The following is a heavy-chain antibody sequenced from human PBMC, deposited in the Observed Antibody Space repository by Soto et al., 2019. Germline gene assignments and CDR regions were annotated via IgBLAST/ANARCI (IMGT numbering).Heavy chain of an antibody. J-gene: IGHJ4*02. CDR1: GITFSTYA. V-gene: IGHV3-23*01. CDR3: AKDHWGSY. CDR2: ISASGGST. D-gene: IGHD3-16*01. Sequence: GGSLRLSCAASGITFSTYAMSWVRQAPGKGLEWVSAISASGGSTYYADSVKGRLTISRDNSRNTLYLQINSLRAEDTALYYCAKDHWGSYSGQGTLVTVSS.